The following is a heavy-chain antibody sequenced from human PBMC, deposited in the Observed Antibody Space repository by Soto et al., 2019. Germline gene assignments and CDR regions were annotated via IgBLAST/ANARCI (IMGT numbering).Heavy chain of an antibody. CDR3: AKDPVYGSGWYYFDY. CDR2: ISYDGSNK. V-gene: IGHV3-30*18. CDR1: GFTFSSYG. D-gene: IGHD6-19*01. J-gene: IGHJ4*02. Sequence: QVQLVESGGGVVQPGRSLRLSCAASGFTFSSYGMHWVRQAPGKGLEWVAVISYDGSNKYYADSVKGRFTISRDNSKNTLYLQMNSLRAEDTAVYYCAKDPVYGSGWYYFDYWGQGTLVTVSS.